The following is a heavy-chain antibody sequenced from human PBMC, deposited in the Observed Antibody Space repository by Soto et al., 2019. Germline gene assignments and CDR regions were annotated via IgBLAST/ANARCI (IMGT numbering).Heavy chain of an antibody. V-gene: IGHV1-18*01. CDR1: GYTFTSYG. J-gene: IGHJ5*02. CDR2: ISAYNGNR. D-gene: IGHD6-6*01. Sequence: ASVKVSCKASGYTFTSYGISWVRQAPGQGLEWIGWISAYNGNRNYAQKLQGRGTMTRYSSTSTAYMERRSLRSDYTAVYYCADLSILYSSSSWPPNNRFDPWGQGTLVTVSS. CDR3: ADLSILYSSSSWPPNNRFDP.